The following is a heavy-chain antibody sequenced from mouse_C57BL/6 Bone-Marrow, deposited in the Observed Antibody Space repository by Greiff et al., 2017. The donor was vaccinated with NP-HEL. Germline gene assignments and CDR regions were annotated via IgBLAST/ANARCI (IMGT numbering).Heavy chain of an antibody. J-gene: IGHJ2*01. CDR2: ISYDGSN. V-gene: IGHV3-6*01. CDR1: GYSITSGYY. CDR3: ARGQGGYFDD. D-gene: IGHD3-3*01. Sequence: VQLQQSGPGLVKPSQSLSLTCSVTGYSITSGYYWNWIRQFPGNKLEWMGYISYDGSNNYNPSLKNRISITRDTSKNQFFLKLNSVTTEDTATYYCARGQGGYFDDWGQGTTLTVSS.